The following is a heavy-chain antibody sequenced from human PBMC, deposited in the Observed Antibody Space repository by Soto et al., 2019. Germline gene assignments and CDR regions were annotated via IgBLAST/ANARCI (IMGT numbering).Heavy chain of an antibody. Sequence: GESLQISCKGSGYSFTSYWISWVRQMPGKGLEWMGRIDPSDSYTNYSPSFQGHVTISADKSISTAYLQWSSLKASDTAMYYCARHPYATNYYYYGMDVWGQGTTVTVSS. D-gene: IGHD2-8*01. V-gene: IGHV5-10-1*01. CDR2: IDPSDSYT. CDR3: ARHPYATNYYYYGMDV. CDR1: GYSFTSYW. J-gene: IGHJ6*02.